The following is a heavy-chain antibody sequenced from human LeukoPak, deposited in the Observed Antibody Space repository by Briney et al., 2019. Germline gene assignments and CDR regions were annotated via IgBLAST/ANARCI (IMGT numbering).Heavy chain of an antibody. V-gene: IGHV3-7*04. CDR2: IKQDGSAK. CDR1: GFTLSGYW. J-gene: IGHJ4*02. CDR3: ARREGGTTLDY. D-gene: IGHD1-26*01. Sequence: GGSLRLSCAASGFTLSGYWMSWVRQAPGKVLEWVANIKQDGSAKYYVDSVKGRFTISRDNAKNSLFLQLNSLRVEDTAVYYCARREGGTTLDYWGQGTLVTVSS.